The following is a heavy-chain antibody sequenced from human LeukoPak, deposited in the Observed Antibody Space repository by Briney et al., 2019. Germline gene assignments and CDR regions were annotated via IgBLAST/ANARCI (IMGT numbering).Heavy chain of an antibody. CDR1: AFTFSSYW. CDR3: ARTFPNDRSRY. CDR2: IKQDGSEK. Sequence: SGGSLRLSCAASAFTFSSYWISWVRQAPGKGLEWVANIKQDGSEKYYVDSEKGRFTISRDNAKNSLYLQMNSLRAEDTAVYYCARTFPNDRSRYWGQGTLVTVSS. J-gene: IGHJ4*02. V-gene: IGHV3-7*01. D-gene: IGHD3-22*01.